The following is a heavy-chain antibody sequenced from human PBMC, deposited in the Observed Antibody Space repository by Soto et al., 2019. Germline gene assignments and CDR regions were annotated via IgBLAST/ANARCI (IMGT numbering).Heavy chain of an antibody. D-gene: IGHD2-2*01. CDR2: ISADGSTT. CDR3: ASVPIWCGSSSCYTEGFDS. J-gene: IGHJ4*02. V-gene: IGHV3-23*01. CDR1: GFVFSDYA. Sequence: GGSLRLSCVASGFVFSDYAMGWVRQAPGKGLEWVSAISADGSTTYYANSVKGRFTVSRVNSKNTLYLEMNTLRAEDTAIYYCASVPIWCGSSSCYTEGFDSWGQGTRVTVSS.